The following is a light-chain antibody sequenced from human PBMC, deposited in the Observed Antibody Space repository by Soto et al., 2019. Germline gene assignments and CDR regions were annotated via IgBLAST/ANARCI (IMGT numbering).Light chain of an antibody. CDR1: QSINYW. Sequence: DIQMTQSPSTLSASVGDRVTITCRASQSINYWLAWYQQRPGKAPKLLINKASTLERGVPSRFSGSGSGTEFTLTISSLQPEDFATYYCQQYNSYPIFTFGPGTKVDIK. CDR2: KAS. CDR3: QQYNSYPIFT. J-gene: IGKJ3*01. V-gene: IGKV1-5*03.